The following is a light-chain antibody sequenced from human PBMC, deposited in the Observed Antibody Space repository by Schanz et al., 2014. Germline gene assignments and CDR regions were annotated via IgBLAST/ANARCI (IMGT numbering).Light chain of an antibody. Sequence: QSALTQPASVSGSPGQSITISCTGTSSDIGSYNLVSWYQQHPGKAPKLMIYDVSNRPSGVSNRFSGSKSGNTASLTVSGLQAEDEADYYCISYTTSGTWVFGGGTKLTVL. V-gene: IGLV2-14*02. CDR2: DVS. J-gene: IGLJ3*02. CDR1: SSDIGSYNL. CDR3: ISYTTSGTWV.